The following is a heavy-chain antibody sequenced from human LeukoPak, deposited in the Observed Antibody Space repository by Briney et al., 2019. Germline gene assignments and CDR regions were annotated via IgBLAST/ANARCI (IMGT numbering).Heavy chain of an antibody. D-gene: IGHD2-21*01. CDR1: GGSITSGIYY. Sequence: SETLSLTCTVSGGSITSGIYYWTWIRQPAGKGLEWIGRIYTSGSTNYNPSLKSRVTMSVDTSKNQFSLKLTSVTAADTAVYYCARAPYCGGDCYSYFDYWGQGTLVTVSS. V-gene: IGHV4-61*02. J-gene: IGHJ4*02. CDR2: IYTSGST. CDR3: ARAPYCGGDCYSYFDY.